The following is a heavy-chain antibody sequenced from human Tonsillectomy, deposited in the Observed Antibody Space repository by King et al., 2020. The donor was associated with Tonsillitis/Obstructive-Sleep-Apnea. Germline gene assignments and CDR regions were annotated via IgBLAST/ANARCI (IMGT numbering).Heavy chain of an antibody. CDR1: GGSISNSSYY. CDR3: ARLDSYYYYMDV. V-gene: IGHV4-39*01. D-gene: IGHD3-22*01. Sequence: QLQESGPGLVKPSETLSLTCTVSGGSISNSSYYWGWIRQPPGKGLEWIGSIYYSGSTYYNPSLKSRVTISVDTSKNQFSLKLSSVTAADTAVYYCARLDSYYYYMDVWGKGTTVTVSS. J-gene: IGHJ6*03. CDR2: IYYSGST.